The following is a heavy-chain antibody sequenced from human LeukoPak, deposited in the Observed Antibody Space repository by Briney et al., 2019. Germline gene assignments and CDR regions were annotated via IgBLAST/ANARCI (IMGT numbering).Heavy chain of an antibody. CDR3: AKDRRSGSFFDY. V-gene: IGHV3-23*01. Sequence: GGSLRLSCAASGFRFSSYAMSWVRQAPGRGLEWVSTISGSGDNTYYADSVKGRFTISRDSSKNTLYLQMNSLRAEDTAVYYCAKDRRSGSFFDYWGQGTLVTVSS. D-gene: IGHD1-26*01. J-gene: IGHJ4*02. CDR1: GFRFSSYA. CDR2: ISGSGDNT.